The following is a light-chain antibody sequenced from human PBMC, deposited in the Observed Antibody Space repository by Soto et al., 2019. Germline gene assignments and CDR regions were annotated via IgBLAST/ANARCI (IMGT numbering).Light chain of an antibody. V-gene: IGKV2-28*01. Sequence: DLVMTQCPVSLPVTPGEPASISCRSSQSLLHSNGYHYLDWYLQKPGQSPQVLIYLGSNRGSGVPDRFSGSGSSTDFTLKISRVEAEDVGVYYWMKALRTPYSHGQRTKTEIK. CDR1: QSLLHSNGYHY. CDR3: MKALRTPYS. J-gene: IGKJ2*03. CDR2: LGS.